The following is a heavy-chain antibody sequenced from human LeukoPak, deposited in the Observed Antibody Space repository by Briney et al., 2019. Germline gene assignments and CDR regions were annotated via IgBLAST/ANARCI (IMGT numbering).Heavy chain of an antibody. CDR1: GGTFSSYA. V-gene: IGHV1-69*05. J-gene: IGHJ4*02. D-gene: IGHD2-21*02. CDR2: IIPIFGTA. Sequence: SVKVSCKASGGTFSSYAISWVRQAPGQGLEWMGRIIPIFGTANNAQKFQGRVTITTDESTSTAYMELSSLRSEDTAVYYCARESVPPYCGGDCCLDYWGQGTLVTVSS. CDR3: ARESVPPYCGGDCCLDY.